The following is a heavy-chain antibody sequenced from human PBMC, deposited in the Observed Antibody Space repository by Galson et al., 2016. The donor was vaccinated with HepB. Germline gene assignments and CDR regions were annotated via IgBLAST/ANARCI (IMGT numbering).Heavy chain of an antibody. J-gene: IGHJ5*02. CDR3: AKERGWYGGPNYGS. Sequence: SLRLSCASSGFTFRYYAMTWVRRAPGKGLEWVSDISGAGGTTHYADSVKGRFTISRDNSRDTLYLQMHRLRAADTAVYYCAKERGWYGGPNYGSWGQGTLVTVSS. D-gene: IGHD2-15*01. V-gene: IGHV3-23*01. CDR1: GFTFRYYA. CDR2: ISGAGGTT.